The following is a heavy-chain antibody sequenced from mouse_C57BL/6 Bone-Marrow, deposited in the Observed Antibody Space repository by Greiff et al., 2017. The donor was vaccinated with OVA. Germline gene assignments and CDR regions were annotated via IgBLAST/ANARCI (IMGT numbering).Heavy chain of an antibody. Sequence: EVQVVESGGGLVKPGGSLKLSCAASGFTFSSYTMSWVRQTPEKRLEWVATISGGGGNTYYPDSVKGRFTISRDNAKNTLYLQMSSLRSEDTALYYGARPMVTTGFAYWAQGTLVTVSA. CDR2: ISGGGGNT. V-gene: IGHV5-9*01. D-gene: IGHD2-2*01. CDR1: GFTFSSYT. CDR3: ARPMVTTGFAY. J-gene: IGHJ3*01.